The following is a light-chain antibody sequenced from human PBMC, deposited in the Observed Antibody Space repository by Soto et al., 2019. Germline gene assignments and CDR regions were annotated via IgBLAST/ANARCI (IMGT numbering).Light chain of an antibody. J-gene: IGKJ4*01. Sequence: DIQMTQSPSSLSASVGDRVSITCQVSQDISHYLNWYQQKPGKAPTLLIYDASNLETGVPSRFSGGGSGTDFTFTISSLQPEDIATYYCQQYDNLPFTFGGGTKVDI. CDR1: QDISHY. CDR2: DAS. V-gene: IGKV1-33*01. CDR3: QQYDNLPFT.